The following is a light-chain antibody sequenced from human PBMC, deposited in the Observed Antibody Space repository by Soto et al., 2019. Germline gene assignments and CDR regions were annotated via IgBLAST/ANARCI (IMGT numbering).Light chain of an antibody. J-gene: IGLJ2*01. V-gene: IGLV2-14*01. CDR1: SSDIGGYKY. CDR2: EVT. Sequence: QSALTQPASVSGSPGQSITISCTGTSSDIGGYKYVSWYQQHPGKAPKLIIYEVTNRPSGVSDRFSGSKSGNTASLTISGLQAEDEADYYCSSYTIYSTLLLFGGGTKLPVL. CDR3: SSYTIYSTLLL.